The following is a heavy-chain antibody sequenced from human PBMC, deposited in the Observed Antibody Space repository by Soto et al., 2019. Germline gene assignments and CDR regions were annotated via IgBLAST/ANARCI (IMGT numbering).Heavy chain of an antibody. CDR3: TRHKHYDYVWGSYLSDYGMDV. CDR1: GFTFIGSA. D-gene: IGHD3-16*01. V-gene: IGHV3-73*01. J-gene: IGHJ6*02. Sequence: GGSLRLSCAASGFTFIGSAMHWVRQASGKGLEWVGRIRSKANSYATAYAASVKGRFTISRDDSKNTAYLQMNSLKTEDTAVYYCTRHKHYDYVWGSYLSDYGMDVWGQGTTVTVSS. CDR2: IRSKANSYAT.